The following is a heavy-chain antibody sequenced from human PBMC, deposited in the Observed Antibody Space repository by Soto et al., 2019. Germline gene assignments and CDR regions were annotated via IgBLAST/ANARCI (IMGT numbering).Heavy chain of an antibody. V-gene: IGHV1-69*13. Sequence: VASVKVSCKASGGTFSSYAISCVRQAPGQGLEWMGGIIPIFGTANYAQKFQGRVTITADESTSTAYMELSSLRSEDTAVYYCARGGVGYCSGGSCYSPKNHFDYWGQGTLVTVSS. CDR3: ARGGVGYCSGGSCYSPKNHFDY. J-gene: IGHJ4*02. CDR1: GGTFSSYA. CDR2: IIPIFGTA. D-gene: IGHD2-15*01.